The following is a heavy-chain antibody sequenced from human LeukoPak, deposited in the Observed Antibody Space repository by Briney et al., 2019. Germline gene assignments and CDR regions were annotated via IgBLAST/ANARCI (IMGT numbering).Heavy chain of an antibody. D-gene: IGHD5-24*01. V-gene: IGHV3-7*03. Sequence: GGSLRLSCAASGFMFSSNWMSGVRLAPGKGLEWVANIKDDGTETYYVDSVKGRFTVSRDNAKNSLYLQMNSLRVEDTAVYYCAKEGRSLQSYWGQGTLVTVSS. CDR1: GFMFSSNW. CDR2: IKDDGTET. J-gene: IGHJ4*02. CDR3: AKEGRSLQSY.